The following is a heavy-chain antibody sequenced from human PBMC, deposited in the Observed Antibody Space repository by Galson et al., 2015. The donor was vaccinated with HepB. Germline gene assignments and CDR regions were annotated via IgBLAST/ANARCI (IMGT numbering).Heavy chain of an antibody. Sequence: SLRLSCAASGFTFSSYAMHWVRQAPGKGLEWVAVITYDGSNKYYADSVKGRFTISRDNSKNTLYLQMNSLRAEDTAVYYCARSRPTPAFYYYYGMDVWGQGTTVTVSS. D-gene: IGHD4-17*01. CDR3: ARSRPTPAFYYYYGMDV. CDR1: GFTFSSYA. CDR2: ITYDGSNK. V-gene: IGHV3-30*04. J-gene: IGHJ6*02.